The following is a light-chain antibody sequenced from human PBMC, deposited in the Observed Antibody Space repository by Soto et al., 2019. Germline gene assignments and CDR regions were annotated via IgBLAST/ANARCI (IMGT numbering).Light chain of an antibody. J-gene: IGLJ1*01. CDR2: NNN. Sequence: QSVLTQPPSASGTPGQRVTSSCSGGSSNIGTNAVNWYQQLPGTAPKLLIYNNNQRPSGVPDRFSGSKSGTSASLAISGLQSEDEADYYCAAWDDRLNGYVFGTGTKVTVL. V-gene: IGLV1-44*01. CDR3: AAWDDRLNGYV. CDR1: SSNIGTNA.